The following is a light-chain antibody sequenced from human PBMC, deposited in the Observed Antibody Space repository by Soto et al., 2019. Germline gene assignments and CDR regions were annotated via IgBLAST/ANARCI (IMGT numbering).Light chain of an antibody. CDR2: DAS. V-gene: IGKV1-33*01. CDR3: QQYESLPT. Sequence: DIPMTQSPPSLSPSVGALVTITDQASQDITTYLNWYQQKSGKAPKILIYDASGLERGVPSRFSGRGSGTHFTFTISSLQPEDIATYYCQQYESLPTFGQGTRLEI. CDR1: QDITTY. J-gene: IGKJ5*01.